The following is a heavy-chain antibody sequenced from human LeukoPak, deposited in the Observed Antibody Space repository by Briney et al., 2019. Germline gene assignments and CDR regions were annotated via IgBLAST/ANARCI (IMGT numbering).Heavy chain of an antibody. CDR1: GFTFSNFG. Sequence: PGGSLRLSCAASGFTFSNFGMSWVRQAPGKGLEWVSGISGSGGSTYYADSVKGRFTISRDNTKNTLYLQMNSLRAEDTAVYYCAKDSYCSGGSCYSDYWGQGTLVTVSS. CDR3: AKDSYCSGGSCYSDY. D-gene: IGHD2-15*01. CDR2: ISGSGGST. J-gene: IGHJ4*02. V-gene: IGHV3-23*01.